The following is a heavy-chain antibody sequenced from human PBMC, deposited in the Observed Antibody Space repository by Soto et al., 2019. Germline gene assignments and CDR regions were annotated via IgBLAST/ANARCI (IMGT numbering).Heavy chain of an antibody. Sequence: SETLSLTCTVSGGSISSGDYYWSWIRQPPGKGLEWIGYIYYSGSTYYNPSLKSRVTISVDTSKNQFSLKLSSVTAADTAVYYCARDYYGSGSYPGWFDPWGQGTLVTVS. J-gene: IGHJ5*02. CDR3: ARDYYGSGSYPGWFDP. D-gene: IGHD3-10*01. V-gene: IGHV4-30-4*01. CDR1: GGSISSGDYY. CDR2: IYYSGST.